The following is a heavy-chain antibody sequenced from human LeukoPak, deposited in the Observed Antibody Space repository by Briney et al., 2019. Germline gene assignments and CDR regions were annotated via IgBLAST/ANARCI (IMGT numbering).Heavy chain of an antibody. J-gene: IGHJ4*02. CDR1: GGSISSSSYY. Sequence: SETLSLTCTVSGGSISSSSYYWGWIRQPPGKGLEWIGSIYYSGSTYYNPSLKSRVTISVDTSKNQFSLKLSSVTAADTAVYYCARTYDFWSGYFDYWGQGTLVTVSS. D-gene: IGHD3-3*01. CDR2: IYYSGST. CDR3: ARTYDFWSGYFDY. V-gene: IGHV4-39*01.